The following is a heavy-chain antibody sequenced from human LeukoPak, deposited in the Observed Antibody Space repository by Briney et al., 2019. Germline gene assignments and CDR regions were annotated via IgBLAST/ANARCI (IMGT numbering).Heavy chain of an antibody. V-gene: IGHV1-69*05. D-gene: IGHD2-2*01. J-gene: IGHJ6*03. CDR2: IIPIFGTA. CDR3: ATNGYCSSTSCPTYYYYYMDV. CDR1: GGTFSSYA. Sequence: GASVKVSCKASGGTFSSYAISWVRQAPGQGLEWMGGIIPIFGTANYAQKFQGRVTITTDESTSTAYMELSSLRSEDTAVYYCATNGYCSSTSCPTYYYYYMDVWGKGTTVTVSS.